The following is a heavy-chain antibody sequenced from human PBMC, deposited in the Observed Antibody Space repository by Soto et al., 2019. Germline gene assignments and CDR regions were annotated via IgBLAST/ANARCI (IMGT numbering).Heavy chain of an antibody. CDR2: ISGSGGST. CDR3: ALPDFWSGYYFYYYYGMDV. V-gene: IGHV3-23*01. D-gene: IGHD3-3*01. CDR1: GFTFSSYA. Sequence: GGSLRLSCAASGFTFSSYAMSWVRQAPGKGLEWVSAISGSGGSTYYADSVKGRFTISRDNSKNTLYLQMNSLRAEDTAVYYCALPDFWSGYYFYYYYGMDVWGQGTTVTVSS. J-gene: IGHJ6*02.